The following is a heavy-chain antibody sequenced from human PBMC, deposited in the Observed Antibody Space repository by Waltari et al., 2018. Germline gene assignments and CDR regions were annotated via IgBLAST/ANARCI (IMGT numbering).Heavy chain of an antibody. CDR3: ARHESAHYGGFDS. D-gene: IGHD4-17*01. J-gene: IGHJ4*02. CDR1: GDSITRASY. V-gene: IGHV4-38-2*01. Sequence: QVQLQESGPGLVKPSETLSLPCAVSGDSITRASYWGWIRQPPGKGLEWIGYVYHFGSSSYNPSLKSRVTMSVDTSKRQFSLNLSSVTAADTAVYYCARHESAHYGGFDSWGRGTLVTVSA. CDR2: VYHFGSS.